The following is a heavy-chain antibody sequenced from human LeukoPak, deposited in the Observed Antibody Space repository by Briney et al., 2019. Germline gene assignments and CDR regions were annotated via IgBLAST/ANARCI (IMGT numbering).Heavy chain of an antibody. V-gene: IGHV4-39*07. CDR2: IYYSGST. J-gene: IGHJ4*02. CDR1: GGSISSSSYY. Sequence: SETLSLTCTVSGGSISSSSYYWGWIRQPPGKGLEWIGSIYYSGSTYYNPSLKSRVTISVDTSKNQFSLKPSSVTAADTAVYYCARELYYGGYFDYWGQGTLVTVSS. D-gene: IGHD3-3*01. CDR3: ARELYYGGYFDY.